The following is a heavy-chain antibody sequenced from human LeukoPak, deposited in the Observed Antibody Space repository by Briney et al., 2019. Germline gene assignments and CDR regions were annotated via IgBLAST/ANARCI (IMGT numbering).Heavy chain of an antibody. J-gene: IGHJ4*02. CDR2: IYSGGGT. V-gene: IGHV3-66*01. Sequence: PGGSLRLSCAASGFTVSSNYMSWVRQAPGKGLEWVSVIYSGGGTYYADSVKGRFTISRDNAKNSLYLQMNSLRAEDTAVYYCARALDSSGYYSFKDYSFDYWGQGTLVTVSS. CDR3: ARALDSSGYYSFKDYSFDY. CDR1: GFTVSSNY. D-gene: IGHD3-22*01.